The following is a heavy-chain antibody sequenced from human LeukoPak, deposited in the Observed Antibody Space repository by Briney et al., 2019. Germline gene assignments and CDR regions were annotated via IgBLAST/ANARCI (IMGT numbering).Heavy chain of an antibody. CDR2: ISYDGSNK. CDR3: AKVGYQLLSMDV. Sequence: PGRSLRLSCAAPGFTFSSYGMHWVRQAPGKGLEWVAVISYDGSNKYYADSVKGRFTISRDNSKNTLYLQMNSLRAEDTAVYYCAKVGYQLLSMDVWGQGTTVTVSS. J-gene: IGHJ6*02. V-gene: IGHV3-30*18. CDR1: GFTFSSYG. D-gene: IGHD2-2*01.